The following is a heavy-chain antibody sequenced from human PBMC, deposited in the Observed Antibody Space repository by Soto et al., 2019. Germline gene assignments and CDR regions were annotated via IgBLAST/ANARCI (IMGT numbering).Heavy chain of an antibody. CDR1: GFTFSSYA. Sequence: GGSLRLSCAASGFTFSSYAMHWVRQAPGKGLEWVAVISCDGSNKYYADSVKGRFTISRDNAKNSLYLQMNSLRAEDTAVYYCAREIYDDYDSSRFDHWGQGTLVTVSS. J-gene: IGHJ4*02. D-gene: IGHD3-22*01. CDR3: AREIYDDYDSSRFDH. CDR2: ISCDGSNK. V-gene: IGHV3-30-3*01.